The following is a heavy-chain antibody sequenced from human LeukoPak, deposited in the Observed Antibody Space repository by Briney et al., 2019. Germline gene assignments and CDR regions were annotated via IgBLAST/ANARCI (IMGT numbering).Heavy chain of an antibody. D-gene: IGHD6-13*01. J-gene: IGHJ4*02. Sequence: SETLSLTCTVSGGSISSYYWSWIRQPPGKGLEWIGYIYYSGSTNYNPSLKSRVSISVDTSKNQFSLKLSSVTAADTAVYYCARGYSAAGRFNYWGQGTLVTVSS. CDR3: ARGYSAAGRFNY. V-gene: IGHV4-59*01. CDR2: IYYSGST. CDR1: GGSISSYY.